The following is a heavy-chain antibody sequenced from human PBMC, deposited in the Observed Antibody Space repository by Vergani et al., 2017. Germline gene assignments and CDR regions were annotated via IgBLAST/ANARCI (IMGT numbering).Heavy chain of an antibody. CDR2: ISGSGGST. J-gene: IGHJ4*02. CDR3: ANRDGYKGNLDY. CDR1: GFTFSSYA. Sequence: EVQLLESGGGLVQPGGSLRLSCAASGFTFSSYAMSWVRQAPGKGLEWVSAISGSGGSTYYADSVKGRFTSSRDNSKNTLYLQMNSLRAEDTAVYYCANRDGYKGNLDYWGQGTLVTVSS. V-gene: IGHV3-23*01. D-gene: IGHD5-24*01.